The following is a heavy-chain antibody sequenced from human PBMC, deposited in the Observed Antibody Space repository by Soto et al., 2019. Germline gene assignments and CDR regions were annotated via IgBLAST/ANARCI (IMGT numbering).Heavy chain of an antibody. CDR3: ARNVDTTRAYYFGS. CDR1: GGSISSYY. J-gene: IGHJ4*02. Sequence: PSETLSLTCTVSGGSISSYYWSWIRQPPGKGLEWIGYIYYSGRTNYNPSLKSRVTMFVDTSKNHFSLKVSSVSAADTAVYYCARNVDTTRAYYFGSWGQGTLVTVSS. V-gene: IGHV4-59*01. D-gene: IGHD5-18*01. CDR2: IYYSGRT.